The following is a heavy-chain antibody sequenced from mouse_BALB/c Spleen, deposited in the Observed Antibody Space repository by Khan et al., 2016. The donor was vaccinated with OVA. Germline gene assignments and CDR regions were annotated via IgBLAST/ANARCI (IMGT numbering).Heavy chain of an antibody. D-gene: IGHD2-2*01. CDR2: VNPNTDNP. CDR3: ERGYDFFAS. CDR1: GYSFTVYY. Sequence: VQLQQSGPDLVKPGASVKISCKASGYSFTVYYMSWVKQSHGKSLEWIGRVNPNTDNPNYNQEFKGKAILTVDNSSNTAYMELRSLTSEDSAVYCRERGYDFFASWGQGTVVTVSA. V-gene: IGHV1-26*01. J-gene: IGHJ3*01.